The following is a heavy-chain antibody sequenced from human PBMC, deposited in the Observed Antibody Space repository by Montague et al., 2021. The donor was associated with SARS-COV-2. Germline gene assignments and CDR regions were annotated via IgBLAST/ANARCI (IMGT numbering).Heavy chain of an antibody. V-gene: IGHV4-39*02. J-gene: IGHJ3*02. CDR2: IYDSGST. CDR3: ARRGRKLLPVATTIGGFDI. D-gene: IGHD5-12*01. CDR1: GGSISSSNYY. Sequence: ETLSLTCTVSGGSISSSNYYWDWIRQPPGKGLEWIGSIYDSGSTYYNPSLKSRVTISVDTSKNHCSLKLSSVTAADTAVYYCARRGRKLLPVATTIGGFDIWGQGTMVTVSS.